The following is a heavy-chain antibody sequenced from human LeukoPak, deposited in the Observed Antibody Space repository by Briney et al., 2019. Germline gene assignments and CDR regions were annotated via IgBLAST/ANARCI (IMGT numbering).Heavy chain of an antibody. J-gene: IGHJ6*02. V-gene: IGHV3-9*01. D-gene: IGHD6-19*01. Sequence: GGSLRLSCAASGFTFDDYAMHWVRQAPGKGLEWVSGISWNSGSIGYADSVKGRFTISRDNAKNSLHLQMNSLRAEDTALYYCARGSGPSRYYYGMDVWGQGTTVTVSS. CDR1: GFTFDDYA. CDR2: ISWNSGSI. CDR3: ARGSGPSRYYYGMDV.